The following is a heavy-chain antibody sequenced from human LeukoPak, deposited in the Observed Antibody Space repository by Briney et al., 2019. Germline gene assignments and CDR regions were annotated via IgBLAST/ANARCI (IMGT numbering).Heavy chain of an antibody. Sequence: SQTLSLTCTVSGGSISSGGYYWSWIRQHPGKGLEWIGYIYYSGSTYYNPSLKSRVTISVDTSKNQFSLKLSSVTAADTAMYYCARHKFFHGSGSFDYGGQGTLVTVSS. D-gene: IGHD3-10*01. CDR2: IYYSGST. CDR3: ARHKFFHGSGSFDY. CDR1: GGSISSGGYY. V-gene: IGHV4-31*03. J-gene: IGHJ4*02.